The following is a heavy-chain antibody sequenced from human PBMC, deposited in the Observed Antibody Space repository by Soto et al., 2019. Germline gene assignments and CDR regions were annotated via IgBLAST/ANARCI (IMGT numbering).Heavy chain of an antibody. D-gene: IGHD2-2*01. V-gene: IGHV1-2*04. CDR1: GYTFTSYY. Sequence: ASVKVSCKASGYTFTSYYMHWVRQAPGQGLEWMGWINPNIGGTNYAQKFQGWVTMTRDTSISTAYMELSRLRSDDTAVYYCARGGIVLVPAATSNFDYWGQGTLVTVSS. CDR2: INPNIGGT. CDR3: ARGGIVLVPAATSNFDY. J-gene: IGHJ4*02.